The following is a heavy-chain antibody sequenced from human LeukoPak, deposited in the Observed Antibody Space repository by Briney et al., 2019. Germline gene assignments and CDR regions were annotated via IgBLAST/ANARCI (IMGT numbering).Heavy chain of an antibody. J-gene: IGHJ4*02. D-gene: IGHD3-10*01. CDR2: INHSGST. Sequence: SETLSLTCAVYVESFNGFFWSWIRQTPGKGLEWIGEINHSGSTNYNPSFKSRVTISVDTSKNQFSLQLPSVTAADTAVYYCARGGWFGESTWGLDYWGQGTLVTVSS. V-gene: IGHV4-34*01. CDR3: ARGGWFGESTWGLDY. CDR1: VESFNGFF.